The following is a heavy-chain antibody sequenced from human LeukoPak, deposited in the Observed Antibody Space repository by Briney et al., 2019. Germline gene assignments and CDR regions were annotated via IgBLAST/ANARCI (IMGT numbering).Heavy chain of an antibody. CDR1: GGSISSYY. CDR3: ARGRSGYKRGPFDY. D-gene: IGHD3-22*01. V-gene: IGHV4-59*01. Sequence: PSETLSLTCTVSGGSISSYYWSWIRQPPGKGLEWIGYIYYSGSTNYNPSLKSRVTMSVDTSKNQFSLKLSSVTAADTAVYYCARGRSGYKRGPFDYWGQGTLVTVSS. CDR2: IYYSGST. J-gene: IGHJ4*02.